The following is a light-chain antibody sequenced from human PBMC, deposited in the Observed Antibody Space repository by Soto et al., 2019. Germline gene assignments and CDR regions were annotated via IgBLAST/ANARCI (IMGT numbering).Light chain of an antibody. J-gene: IGLJ1*01. Sequence: QSVLTQPASVSGSPGQSITISCTGTSSDVGGYNYVSWYQQYPGRVPKLLIYKVSIRPSGISNRFSGSKSGNTASLTISGLQAEDEADYFCTSPTPGSLYVFGSGTKLTVL. V-gene: IGLV2-14*01. CDR2: KVS. CDR1: SSDVGGYNY. CDR3: TSPTPGSLYV.